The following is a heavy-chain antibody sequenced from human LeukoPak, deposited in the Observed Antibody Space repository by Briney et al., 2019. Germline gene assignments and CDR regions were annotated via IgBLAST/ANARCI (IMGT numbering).Heavy chain of an antibody. CDR1: GYTFTGYY. V-gene: IGHV1-2*02. CDR2: INPNSGGT. D-gene: IGHD6-25*01. CDR3: ARVPFDQRLPFNY. Sequence: ASVKVPCKASGYTFTGYYMHWVRQAPGQGLEWMGWINPNSGGTNYAQKFQGRVTMTRDTSISTAYMELSRLRSDDTAVYYCARVPFDQRLPFNYWGQGTLVTVSS. J-gene: IGHJ4*02.